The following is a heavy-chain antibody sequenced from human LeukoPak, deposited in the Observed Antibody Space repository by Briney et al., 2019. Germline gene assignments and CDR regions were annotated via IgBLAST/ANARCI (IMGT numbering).Heavy chain of an antibody. CDR1: GGSISSYY. D-gene: IGHD3-10*01. CDR2: IYYSGST. Sequence: SETLSLTCTVSGGSISSYYWGWIRQPPGKGLEWIGSIYYSGSTYYNPSLKSRVTISVDTSKSQFSLKLSSVTAADTAVYYCARGGLLWFGELNYMDVWGKGTTVTVSS. J-gene: IGHJ6*03. CDR3: ARGGLLWFGELNYMDV. V-gene: IGHV4-39*07.